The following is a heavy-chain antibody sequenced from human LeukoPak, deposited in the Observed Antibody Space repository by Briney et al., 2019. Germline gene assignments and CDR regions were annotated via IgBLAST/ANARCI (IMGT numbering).Heavy chain of an antibody. Sequence: GGSLRLSCVASGFIFRNAWMNWVRQAPGKGLEWVSFISSTSSFIYYADSVKGRFTISRDNTKNSMYLQMNSLRAEDTAVYYCARGTSSWYGVDYWGQGTLVTVSS. CDR1: GFIFRNAW. CDR2: ISSTSSFI. V-gene: IGHV3-21*01. D-gene: IGHD6-13*01. CDR3: ARGTSSWYGVDY. J-gene: IGHJ4*02.